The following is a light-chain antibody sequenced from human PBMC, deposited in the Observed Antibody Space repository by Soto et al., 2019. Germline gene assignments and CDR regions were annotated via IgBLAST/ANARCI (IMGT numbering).Light chain of an antibody. V-gene: IGLV3-21*04. J-gene: IGLJ1*01. CDR3: QVWDIMTDNYV. CDR2: YDS. Sequence: SYELTQPPSVSVAPEKTATITCGGTNIGDKRVHWYRQKPGQAPVLLISYDSDRPSGIPERFSGSNSGNTATLTISRVEAGDEAEYYCQVWDIMTDNYVLGGGTKLTVL. CDR1: NIGDKR.